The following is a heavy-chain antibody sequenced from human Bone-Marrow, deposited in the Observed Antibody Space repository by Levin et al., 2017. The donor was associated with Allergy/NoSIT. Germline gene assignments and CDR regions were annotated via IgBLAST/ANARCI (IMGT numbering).Heavy chain of an antibody. CDR3: TTAYAYFDWVPLSDY. D-gene: IGHD3-9*01. CDR1: GFTFSNAW. CDR2: IKSKTDGGTT. V-gene: IGHV3-15*01. J-gene: IGHJ4*02. Sequence: GESLKISCAASGFTFSNAWMSWVRQAPGKGLEWVGRIKSKTDGGTTDYVAPVKGRFTISRDDSKDTLYLQMNSLKTEDTAVYYCTTAYAYFDWVPLSDYWGQGTLVTVSS.